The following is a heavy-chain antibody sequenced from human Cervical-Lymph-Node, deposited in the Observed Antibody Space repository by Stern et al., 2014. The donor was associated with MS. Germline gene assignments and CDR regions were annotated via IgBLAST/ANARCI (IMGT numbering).Heavy chain of an antibody. CDR3: ARGGLYDY. CDR2: IYHTGST. D-gene: IGHD2/OR15-2a*01. V-gene: IGHV4-4*02. CDR1: GDSISGDNW. Sequence: QVQLQESGPGLVKPSGTLSLTCAVSGDSISGDNWWSWVRQPPGKGLEWIGEIYHTGSTNYNPSLKNRVTISVNKSETQFSLKRSSGTAADTAVYYCARGGLYDYWGQGALVTVSS. J-gene: IGHJ4*02.